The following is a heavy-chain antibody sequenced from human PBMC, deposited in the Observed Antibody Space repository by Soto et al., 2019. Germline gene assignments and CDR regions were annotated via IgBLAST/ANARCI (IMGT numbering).Heavy chain of an antibody. D-gene: IGHD3-10*01. CDR2: ISAYNGNT. V-gene: IGHV1-18*04. Sequence: ASVKVSCKASGYTFTSYGISWVRQAPGQGLEWMGWISAYNGNTNYAQKLQGRVTMTTDTSTSTAYMELRSLRSDDTAVYYCARHNGGSGSYYSPNWFDPWGQGTLVTLSS. CDR3: ARHNGGSGSYYSPNWFDP. CDR1: GYTFTSYG. J-gene: IGHJ5*02.